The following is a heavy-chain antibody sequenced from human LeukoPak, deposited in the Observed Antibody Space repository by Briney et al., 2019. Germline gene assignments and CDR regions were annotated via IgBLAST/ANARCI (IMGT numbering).Heavy chain of an antibody. J-gene: IGHJ4*02. Sequence: GRSLRLSCAASGFIFSSYGMHWVRQAPGKGLEWVAVIWYDGSNKYYVDSVKGRFTISRDNSKSTLYLQMNSLRPDDTAVYYCARGRSRYTSGPLDYWGQGTLVTVSS. CDR3: ARGRSRYTSGPLDY. CDR2: IWYDGSNK. CDR1: GFIFSSYG. V-gene: IGHV3-33*01. D-gene: IGHD6-19*01.